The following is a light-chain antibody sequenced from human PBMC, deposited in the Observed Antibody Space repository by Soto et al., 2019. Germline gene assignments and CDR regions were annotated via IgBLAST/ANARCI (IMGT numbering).Light chain of an antibody. Sequence: QSALTQPPSASGSPGQSVTISCTGTSSDVGGYNFVSWYQQHPGKAPKLLIYEVTKRPSGVPDRFSGAKSGNTASLTVSGLQAEDEAHYYCSSYAGSSLVFGGGTKLTFL. V-gene: IGLV2-8*01. CDR1: SSDVGGYNF. CDR3: SSYAGSSLV. CDR2: EVT. J-gene: IGLJ2*01.